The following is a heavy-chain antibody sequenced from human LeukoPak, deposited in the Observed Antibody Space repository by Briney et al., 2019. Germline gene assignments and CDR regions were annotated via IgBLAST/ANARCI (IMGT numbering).Heavy chain of an antibody. Sequence: GGSLRLSCAASGFTFSSYAMSWVRQAPGKGLEWVSAISGSGGSTYYADSVKGRFTISRDNSKKTLYLQMNSLRPEDTAVYYCVKDRGDLPPYFDYWGQGTLVTVSS. D-gene: IGHD2-21*02. CDR1: GFTFSSYA. J-gene: IGHJ4*02. CDR2: ISGSGGST. CDR3: VKDRGDLPPYFDY. V-gene: IGHV3-23*01.